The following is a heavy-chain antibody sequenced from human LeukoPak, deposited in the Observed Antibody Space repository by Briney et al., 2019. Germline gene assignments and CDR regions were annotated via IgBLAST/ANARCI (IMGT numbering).Heavy chain of an antibody. Sequence: ASVKVSCKASGYTFTSYGISWVRQAPGQGLEWVGWISAYNGNTNYAQKLQGRVTMTTDTSTSTAYMELRSLRSDDTAVYYCAREARFLEWLGWFDPWGQGTLVTVSS. CDR1: GYTFTSYG. V-gene: IGHV1-18*01. J-gene: IGHJ5*02. D-gene: IGHD3-3*01. CDR3: AREARFLEWLGWFDP. CDR2: ISAYNGNT.